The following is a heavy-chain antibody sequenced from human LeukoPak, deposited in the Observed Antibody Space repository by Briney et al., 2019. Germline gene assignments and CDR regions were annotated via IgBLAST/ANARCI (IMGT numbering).Heavy chain of an antibody. CDR2: IYYSGST. Sequence: SETLSLTCTVSGGSISSYYWSWIRQPPGKGLEWIGYIYYSGSTDYNPSLKSRVTISVDTSKTQFSLKLTSVTAADTAVYFCATDRSLGAGNYYFYMDVWGKGTTVTVSS. J-gene: IGHJ6*03. CDR1: GGSISSYY. D-gene: IGHD1-26*01. V-gene: IGHV4-59*01. CDR3: ATDRSLGAGNYYFYMDV.